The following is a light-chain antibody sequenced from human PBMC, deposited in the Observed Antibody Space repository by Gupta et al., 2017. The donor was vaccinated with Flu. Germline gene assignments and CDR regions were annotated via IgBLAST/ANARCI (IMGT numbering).Light chain of an antibody. CDR2: SAS. CDR3: QHKHSPPRT. CDR1: QCIGSY. J-gene: IGKJ2*01. V-gene: IGKV1-39*01. Sequence: DIQMTQSRSSLSAFVGDRVTIPCRASQCIGSYLSWYQQRSGEAPRLLIYSASAWEGGVPSRFSGGGSGTDFTLTITGLQPEEFAIYYCQHKHSPPRTFGRGTKVEIE.